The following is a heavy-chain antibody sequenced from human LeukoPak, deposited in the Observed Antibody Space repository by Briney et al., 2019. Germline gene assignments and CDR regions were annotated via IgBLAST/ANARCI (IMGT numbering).Heavy chain of an antibody. D-gene: IGHD6-19*01. Sequence: PGGSLRLSRAASGFTFRNYAMSWVRQAPGKGLEWASGITGSAHITYHAGSVKGRFTISRDNSNNTLYLQMNSLRAEDTAVYYCAKAGSGWYGDSPSESWGQGILVTVSS. CDR2: ITGSAHIT. CDR3: AKAGSGWYGDSPSES. V-gene: IGHV3-23*01. CDR1: GFTFRNYA. J-gene: IGHJ5*02.